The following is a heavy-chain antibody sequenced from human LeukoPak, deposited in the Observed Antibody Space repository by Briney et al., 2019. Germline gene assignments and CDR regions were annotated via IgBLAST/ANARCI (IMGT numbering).Heavy chain of an antibody. CDR2: IYYSGST. D-gene: IGHD4-11*01. CDR3: ASLNDYILQGFDY. CDR1: GGSISSSSYY. J-gene: IGHJ4*02. V-gene: IGHV4-39*01. Sequence: SETLSLTCTVSGGSISSSSYYWGWIRQPPGKGLEWIGSIYYSGSTYYNPSLKSRVTISVDTSKNQFSLKLSSVTAADTAVYYCASLNDYILQGFDYWGQGTLVTVSS.